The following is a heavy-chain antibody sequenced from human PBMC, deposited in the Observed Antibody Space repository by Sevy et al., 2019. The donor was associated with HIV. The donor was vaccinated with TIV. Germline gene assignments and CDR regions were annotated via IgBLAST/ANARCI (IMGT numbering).Heavy chain of an antibody. CDR1: GYSISSGYY. J-gene: IGHJ4*02. CDR2: IYHSGST. CDR3: ARRWGSTSCYIDY. V-gene: IGHV4-38-2*01. Sequence: SETLTLTCAVSGYSISSGYYWGWIRQPPGKGLEWIGSIYHSGSTYYNPSLKSRVTISVDTSKNQFSLKLSSVTAADTAVHYCARRWGSTSCYIDYWGQGTLVTVSS. D-gene: IGHD2-2*02.